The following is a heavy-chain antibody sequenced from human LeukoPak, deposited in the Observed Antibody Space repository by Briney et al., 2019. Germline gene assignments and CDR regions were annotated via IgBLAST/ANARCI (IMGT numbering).Heavy chain of an antibody. CDR3: TRDRSRGNLDY. Sequence: GGSLRLSCEASGFTFSSNWMSWVRQAPGKGLEWVANIKYDGSGKQYVDSVKGRFTISRDNAKGSLYLQMNSLRAEDTAVYYCTRDRSRGNLDYWGQGTLVIVSS. J-gene: IGHJ4*02. CDR1: GFTFSSNW. CDR2: IKYDGSGK. V-gene: IGHV3-7*05. D-gene: IGHD3-16*01.